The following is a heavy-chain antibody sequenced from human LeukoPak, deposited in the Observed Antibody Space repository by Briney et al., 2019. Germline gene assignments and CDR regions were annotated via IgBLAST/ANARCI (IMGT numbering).Heavy chain of an antibody. CDR3: ARDRRGWYVPDY. D-gene: IGHD6-19*01. J-gene: IGHJ4*02. CDR2: ISYDGHNE. V-gene: IGHV3-30*03. CDR1: GFTFSGYG. Sequence: GGSLKLSCAASGFTFSGYGMHWVRQAPGKGLEWVAVISYDGHNEYYADSVKGRFTISRDNAKNSLYLQMNSLRDEDTAMYYCARDRRGWYVPDYWGQGTLVTVSS.